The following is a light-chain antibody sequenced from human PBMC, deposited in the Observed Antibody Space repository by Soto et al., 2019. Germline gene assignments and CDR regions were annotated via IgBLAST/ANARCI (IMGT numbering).Light chain of an antibody. J-gene: IGKJ2*01. V-gene: IGKV3-15*01. CDR1: QSVSSN. Sequence: EIVMTQSPATLSVSPGERATLSCRASQSVSSNLAWYQQKPGQAPRLLIYGASTRATGIPARFSGSGSGTEFTLTISGLQSEDFAVYYCHQYNSWPSFGQGTKLQMK. CDR2: GAS. CDR3: HQYNSWPS.